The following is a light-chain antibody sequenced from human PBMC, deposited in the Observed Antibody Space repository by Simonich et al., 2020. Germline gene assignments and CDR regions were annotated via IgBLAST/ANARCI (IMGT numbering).Light chain of an antibody. CDR2: DVS. J-gene: IGLJ2*01. Sequence: QSALTQPASVSGSPGQSITISCTGTSSDVGGYNYVSWYQQHPGKAPKLMIYDVSNRPAGVANRFSGSKSGNTASLTISGLQAEDEADYYCCSYAGSSIFGGGTKLTVL. V-gene: IGLV2-14*03. CDR3: CSYAGSSI. CDR1: SSDVGGYNY.